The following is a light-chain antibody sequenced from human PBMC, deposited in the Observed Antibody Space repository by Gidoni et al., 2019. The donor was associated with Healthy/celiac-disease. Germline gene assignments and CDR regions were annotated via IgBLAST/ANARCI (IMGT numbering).Light chain of an antibody. J-gene: IGKJ2*01. CDR2: GAS. CDR1: QSVSSN. Sequence: EIVMTQSPATLSVSPGERATLSCRASQSVSSNLAWYQQKPGQAPRLLIYGASTRATGIPARFSGSGSGTEFTLTISSLQSEDFAVYYCQQSGTFXQXTKLEIK. CDR3: QQSGT. V-gene: IGKV3-15*01.